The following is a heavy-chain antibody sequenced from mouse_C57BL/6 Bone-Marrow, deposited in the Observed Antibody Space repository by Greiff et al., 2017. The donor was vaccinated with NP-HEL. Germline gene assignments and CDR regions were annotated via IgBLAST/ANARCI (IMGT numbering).Heavy chain of an antibody. CDR1: GFTFSNYW. CDR3: TENSNYVAY. D-gene: IGHD2-5*01. J-gene: IGHJ3*01. CDR2: IRLKSDNYAT. Sequence: EVKVEESGGGLVQPGGSMKLSCVASGFTFSNYWMNWVRQSPEKGLEWVAQIRLKSDNYATHYAESVKGRFTISRDDSKSSVYLQMNNLRAEDTGIYYCTENSNYVAYWGQGTLVTVSA. V-gene: IGHV6-3*01.